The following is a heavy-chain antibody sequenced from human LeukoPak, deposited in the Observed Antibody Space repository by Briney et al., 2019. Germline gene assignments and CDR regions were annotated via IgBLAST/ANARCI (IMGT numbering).Heavy chain of an antibody. CDR2: INAGNGNT. V-gene: IGHV1-3*01. J-gene: IGHJ4*02. CDR1: GYTFTSYA. CDR3: ARVIRGYSYLFDY. D-gene: IGHD5-18*01. Sequence: ASVKVSCKASGYTFTSYAMHWVRQAPGQRLEWMGWINAGNGNTKYSQKFQGRVTIARDTSASTAYMELSSLRSEDTAVYYCARVIRGYSYLFDYWGQGTLVTVSS.